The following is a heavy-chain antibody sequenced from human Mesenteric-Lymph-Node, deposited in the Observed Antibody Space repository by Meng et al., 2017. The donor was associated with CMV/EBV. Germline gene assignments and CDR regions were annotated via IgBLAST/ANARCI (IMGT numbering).Heavy chain of an antibody. J-gene: IGHJ3*02. CDR1: GFTFGDYA. CDR3: VRGDTMKVRRGSFDI. CDR2: ISWNSGSI. V-gene: IGHV3-9*01. D-gene: IGHD3-22*01. Sequence: GGSLRLSCAVSGFTFGDYAMHWVRQAPGKGPEWVAGISWNSGSIGYGDSVKGRFTISRDNAKNSLFLQVYSLRAEDKALYYCVRGDTMKVRRGSFDIWGQGTMVTVSS.